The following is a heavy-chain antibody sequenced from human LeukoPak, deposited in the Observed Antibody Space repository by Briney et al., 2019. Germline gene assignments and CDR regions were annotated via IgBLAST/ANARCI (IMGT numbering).Heavy chain of an antibody. CDR2: IYSGGST. CDR1: GFTVSSNY. CDR3: AKVPYSDYGSGRPPFMDA. Sequence: GGSLRLSCAASGFTVSSNYMSWVRQAPGKGLEWVSVIYSGGSTYYADSVKGRFTISRHNSKSTLYLQMNSLRAEDTVVYYCAKVPYSDYGSGRPPFMDAWGQGTTVAISS. J-gene: IGHJ6*01. D-gene: IGHD3-10*01. V-gene: IGHV3-53*04.